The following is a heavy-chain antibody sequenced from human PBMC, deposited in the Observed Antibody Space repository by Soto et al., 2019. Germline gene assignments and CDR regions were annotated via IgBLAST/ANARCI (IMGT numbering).Heavy chain of an antibody. D-gene: IGHD3-3*01. CDR3: ARDEGDFWSGSSPQAFDI. CDR2: INAGNGNT. J-gene: IGHJ3*02. V-gene: IGHV1-3*01. CDR1: GYTFTSYA. Sequence: ASVKVSCKASGYTFTSYAMHWVRQAPGQRLEWMGWINAGNGNTKYSQKFQGRVTITRDTSASTAYMELSSLRSEDTAVYYCARDEGDFWSGSSPQAFDISGQGTMVTVSS.